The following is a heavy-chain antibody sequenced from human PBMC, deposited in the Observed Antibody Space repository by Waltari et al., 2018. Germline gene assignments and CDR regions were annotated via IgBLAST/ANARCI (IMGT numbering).Heavy chain of an antibody. J-gene: IGHJ5*02. CDR2: ISADGTWK. D-gene: IGHD3-10*01. Sequence: EVQLVESGGGLVQPGGCLRLSCTASGFSFSGYWIHWSRQTPEQGMVGVSRISADGTWKTYADTARGRCAISRDNAKNTLYLQMDRLRVEDAALYFCVRGNPAAHVPGAVGLDRWGQGTLVTVSS. CDR1: GFSFSGYW. V-gene: IGHV3-74*01. CDR3: VRGNPAAHVPGAVGLDR.